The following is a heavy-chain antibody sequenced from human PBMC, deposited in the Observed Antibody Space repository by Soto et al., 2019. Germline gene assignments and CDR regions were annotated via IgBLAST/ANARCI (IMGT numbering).Heavy chain of an antibody. D-gene: IGHD5-18*01. J-gene: IGHJ4*02. CDR1: GYSFANYW. Sequence: GESLKISCKASGYSFANYWIGWGCQKPGEGLEWMGVIYPGDSETTYSPSFEGQVIISVDRSRGTAFLEWSSLKASDTAMYYCARPGAPTDTVVYAFGGQGTQVTASA. CDR3: ARPGAPTDTVVYAF. CDR2: IYPGDSET. V-gene: IGHV5-51*01.